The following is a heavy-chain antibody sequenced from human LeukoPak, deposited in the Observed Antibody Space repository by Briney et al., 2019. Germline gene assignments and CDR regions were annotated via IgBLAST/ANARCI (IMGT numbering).Heavy chain of an antibody. CDR2: ISASGRTT. Sequence: GGSLRLSCTTSGFPFRNYSMNWVRQAPGRGLQWVSAISASGRTTKYADPVKGRFTISRDNSRNTLYLHIDSLRLDDTALYFCAKDDAGFGEDFDSWGQGTLVIVSS. CDR1: GFPFRNYS. D-gene: IGHD3-10*01. CDR3: AKDDAGFGEDFDS. V-gene: IGHV3-23*01. J-gene: IGHJ4*02.